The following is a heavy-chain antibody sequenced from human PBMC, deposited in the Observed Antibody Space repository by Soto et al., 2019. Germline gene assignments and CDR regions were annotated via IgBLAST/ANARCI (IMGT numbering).Heavy chain of an antibody. CDR1: GYTFTTYG. J-gene: IGHJ4*02. Sequence: GASVKVSCKASGYTFTTYGFSWVRQAPGQGLECVGWISASNGNTHYSQKFQGRVTMTTDTPTSTAYMELRSLTSGDTAVYYCASEPIYYNDGSGYYPLGYWGQGTLVTVSS. V-gene: IGHV1-18*04. CDR2: ISASNGNT. D-gene: IGHD3-22*01. CDR3: ASEPIYYNDGSGYYPLGY.